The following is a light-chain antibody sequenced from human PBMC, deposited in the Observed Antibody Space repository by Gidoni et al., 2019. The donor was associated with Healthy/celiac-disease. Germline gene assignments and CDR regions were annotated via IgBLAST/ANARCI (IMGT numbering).Light chain of an antibody. Sequence: EIVMTQSPATLSVSPGERATLSCRASQSVSSNLAWYQQKPGQAPRLLIYGASTRATSIPARFSGSGSGTEFTLTISSLQSEDLAVYYCQQYNNWPETFGQGTKVEIK. V-gene: IGKV3-15*01. CDR1: QSVSSN. J-gene: IGKJ1*01. CDR3: QQYNNWPET. CDR2: GAS.